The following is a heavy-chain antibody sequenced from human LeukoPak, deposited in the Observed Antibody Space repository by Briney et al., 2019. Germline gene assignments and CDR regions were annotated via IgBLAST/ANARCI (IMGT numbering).Heavy chain of an antibody. D-gene: IGHD6-13*01. V-gene: IGHV4-38-2*01. Sequence: PSETLSLTCAVSGYSISSGYYWGWIRQPPGKGLEWIGSIYHSGSTYYNPSLKSRVTISVDTSKNQFSLKLNSVTAADTAVYYCARKPSSSWSNWFDPWGQGTLVTVSS. J-gene: IGHJ5*02. CDR2: IYHSGST. CDR1: GYSISSGYY. CDR3: ARKPSSSWSNWFDP.